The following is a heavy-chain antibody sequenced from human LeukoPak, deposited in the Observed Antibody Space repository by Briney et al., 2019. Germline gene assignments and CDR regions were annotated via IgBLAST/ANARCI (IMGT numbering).Heavy chain of an antibody. CDR2: ISAYNGKT. Sequence: ASVNVSCKASVYTFTSYGISWVRQAPGQGLEWMGWISAYNGKTNYAQKLQGRVTMTTDTSTSTAYMERRSLRSDDTAVYYCARDLDAKYCSSTSCPPYYYYYGMDVWGHGTTVTVSS. J-gene: IGHJ6*02. V-gene: IGHV1-18*01. CDR1: VYTFTSYG. CDR3: ARDLDAKYCSSTSCPPYYYYYGMDV. D-gene: IGHD2-2*01.